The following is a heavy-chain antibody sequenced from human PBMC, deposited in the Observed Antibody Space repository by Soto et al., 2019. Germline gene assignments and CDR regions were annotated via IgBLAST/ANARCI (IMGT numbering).Heavy chain of an antibody. CDR3: VKVVWDIVVVVAAPHV. D-gene: IGHD2-15*01. J-gene: IGHJ6*02. Sequence: GGSLRLSCAASGFTFSSYWMHWVRQAPGKGLVWVSRINSDGSSTSYADSVKGRFTISRDNAKNTLYLQMNSLRADDTAVYYCVKVVWDIVVVVAAPHVGGQGTTFTVSS. V-gene: IGHV3-74*01. CDR2: INSDGSST. CDR1: GFTFSSYW.